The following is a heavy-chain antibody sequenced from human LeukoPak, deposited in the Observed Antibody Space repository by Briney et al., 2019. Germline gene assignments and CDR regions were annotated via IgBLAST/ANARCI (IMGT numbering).Heavy chain of an antibody. CDR2: IWYDGSDK. Sequence: GGSLRLSCAASGFTFSSYAMTWVRQAPGKGLEWVAVIWYDGSDKYYADSVKGRFTISRDNSKNTVYLQMNSLRAEDTAVYYCAREGSYCSGGMCYGTFDIWGQGTMVTVSS. CDR1: GFTFSSYA. V-gene: IGHV3-33*08. J-gene: IGHJ3*02. CDR3: AREGSYCSGGMCYGTFDI. D-gene: IGHD2-15*01.